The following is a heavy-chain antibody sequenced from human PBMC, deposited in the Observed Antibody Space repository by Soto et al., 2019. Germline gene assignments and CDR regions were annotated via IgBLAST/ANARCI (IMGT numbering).Heavy chain of an antibody. CDR3: AKGKGIAVAGRRSYWYFDL. CDR2: ISWNSGSI. V-gene: IGHV3-9*01. Sequence: VQLVESGGGLVQPGRSLRLSCAASGFTFDDYAMHWVRQAPGKGLEWVSGISWNSGSIGYADSVKGRFTISRDNAKNSLYLQMNSLRAEDTALYYCAKGKGIAVAGRRSYWYFDLWGRGTLVTVSS. J-gene: IGHJ2*01. CDR1: GFTFDDYA. D-gene: IGHD6-19*01.